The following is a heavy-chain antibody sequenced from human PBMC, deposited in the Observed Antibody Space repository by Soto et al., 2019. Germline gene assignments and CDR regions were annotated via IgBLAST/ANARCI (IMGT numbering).Heavy chain of an antibody. CDR2: ISGSGDST. CDR1: GFTFSSYA. V-gene: IGHV3-23*01. J-gene: IGHJ4*02. D-gene: IGHD3-10*01. CDR3: ATRAYGSDFDY. Sequence: EVQLLESGGGLVQPGGSLRLSCAASGFTFSSYAMNWVRQAPGKGLEWVSVISGSGDSTYYADSVKGRFTISRDNSKNTLYLQRNSLRAEDTAVYYCATRAYGSDFDYWGQGTLVTVSS.